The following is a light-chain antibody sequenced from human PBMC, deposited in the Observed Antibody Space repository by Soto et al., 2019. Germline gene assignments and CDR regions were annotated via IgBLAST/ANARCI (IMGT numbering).Light chain of an antibody. J-gene: IGKJ4*01. V-gene: IGKV3-15*01. CDR3: HQYDRWPLS. Sequence: EIVMTQSPATLSVSPGEKATLSCRASESVKTNLAWYQQKPGQAPRLLIYGAFTRAAGIPFRFSGSASGTEFTLTISSLQSEDFAVYYCHQYDRWPLSLGGGTKVEIK. CDR1: ESVKTN. CDR2: GAF.